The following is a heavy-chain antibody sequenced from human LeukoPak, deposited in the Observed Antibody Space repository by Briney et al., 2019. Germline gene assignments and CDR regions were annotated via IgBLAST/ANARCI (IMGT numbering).Heavy chain of an antibody. J-gene: IGHJ6*02. CDR1: GFTFSNAW. CDR2: IKSKTDGGTT. V-gene: IGHV3-15*01. Sequence: GGSLRLSCAASGFTFSNAWMSWVRQAPGKGLEWVGRIKSKTDGGTTDYAAPVKGRFTISRDDSKNTLYLQMNSLKTEDTAVYYCTTQSTAMRYYYYYYGMDVWGQGTTVTVSS. CDR3: TTQSTAMRYYYYYYGMDV. D-gene: IGHD5-18*01.